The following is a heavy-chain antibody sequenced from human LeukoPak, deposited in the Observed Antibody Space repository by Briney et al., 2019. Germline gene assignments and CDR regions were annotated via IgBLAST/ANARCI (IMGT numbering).Heavy chain of an antibody. CDR2: INHSGST. V-gene: IGHV4-34*01. Sequence: SETLSLTCAVYGGSFSGYYWSWIRQPPGKGLEWIGEINHSGSTNYNPSLKSRVTISVDTSKNQFSLKLSSVTAADTAAYYCARGRPWYSSSWYPFDYWGQGTLVTVSS. J-gene: IGHJ4*02. D-gene: IGHD6-13*01. CDR1: GGSFSGYY. CDR3: ARGRPWYSSSWYPFDY.